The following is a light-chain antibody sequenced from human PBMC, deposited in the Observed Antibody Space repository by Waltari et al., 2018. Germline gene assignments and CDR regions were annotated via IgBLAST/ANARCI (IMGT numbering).Light chain of an antibody. V-gene: IGKV1-12*01. CDR3: RQGYNTPRT. CDR1: QGISSW. CDR2: AAS. Sequence: DIQMTQSPSSLSASVGAKVTITCRASQGISSWLAWYQQNPGTAPKLMIYAASSFQSGVPSRFSGGGSGTDYTLTISSLQPEDFATDYCRQGYNTPRTFGQGTKVEIK. J-gene: IGKJ1*01.